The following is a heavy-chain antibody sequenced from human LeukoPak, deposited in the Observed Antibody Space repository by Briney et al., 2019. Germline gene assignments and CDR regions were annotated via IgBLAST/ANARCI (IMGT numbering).Heavy chain of an antibody. J-gene: IGHJ4*02. CDR2: IYYSGST. CDR3: ARDRGRGGFSAFDY. Sequence: SETLSLTCTVSGGSISSGDHYWSWIRQHPGKGLEWIGYIYYSGSTYYNPSLKSRVTISVDTSKNQFSLKLSSVTAAETAVYYCARDRGRGGFSAFDYWGQGALVTVSS. V-gene: IGHV4-31*03. CDR1: GGSISSGDHY. D-gene: IGHD2-15*01.